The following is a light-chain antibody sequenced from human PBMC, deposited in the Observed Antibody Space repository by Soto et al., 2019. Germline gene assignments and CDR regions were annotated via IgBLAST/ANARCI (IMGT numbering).Light chain of an antibody. CDR1: SSNIGGNS. CDR2: DDN. CDR3: GSWDSSLSAYV. V-gene: IGLV1-51*01. J-gene: IGLJ1*01. Sequence: QSVLTQPPSVSAARGQKVTISWSGSSSNIGGNSVSWYQQLPGTAPKLLIYDDNKRLSGIPDRFSGSKSGTSATLGITGFQTGDEADYYCGSWDSSLSAYVFGTGTKVTVL.